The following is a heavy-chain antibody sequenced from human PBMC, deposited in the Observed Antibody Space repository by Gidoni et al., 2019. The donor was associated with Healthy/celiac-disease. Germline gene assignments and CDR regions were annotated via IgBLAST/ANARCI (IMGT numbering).Heavy chain of an antibody. D-gene: IGHD3-10*01. CDR1: GVSISSYY. J-gene: IGHJ4*02. V-gene: IGHV4-59*01. Sequence: QVPLQESGPGLAKPSETLSLTCTVSGVSISSYYWSWIRQPPGKGLEWIRYIYYSGSTNYNPPLKSRVTISVDTSKSQFSLKLGSVTAADTAVYYCARDPGSSYFNYGGQGTMVTVSS. CDR3: ARDPGSSYFNY. CDR2: IYYSGST.